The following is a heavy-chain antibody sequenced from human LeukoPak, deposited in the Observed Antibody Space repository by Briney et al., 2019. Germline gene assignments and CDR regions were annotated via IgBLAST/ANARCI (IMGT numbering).Heavy chain of an antibody. V-gene: IGHV1-46*01. CDR2: INPSGGST. Sequence: ASVKVSCTASGYTFTSYYMHWVRQAPGQGLEWMGIINPSGGSTSYAQKFQGRVTMTRDTSTSTVYMELSSLRSEDTAVYYCTRDSSDFRNLIPHWGQGTLVTVSS. J-gene: IGHJ1*01. D-gene: IGHD1-14*01. CDR1: GYTFTSYY. CDR3: TRDSSDFRNLIPH.